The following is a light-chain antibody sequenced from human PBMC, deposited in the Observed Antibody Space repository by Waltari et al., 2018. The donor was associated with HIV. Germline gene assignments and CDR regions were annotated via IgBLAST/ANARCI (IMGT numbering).Light chain of an antibody. CDR2: QDS. CDR3: QAWDSSTAP. CDR1: KLGDKY. J-gene: IGLJ3*02. V-gene: IGLV3-1*01. Sequence: SYELTQPPSVSVSPGQTASITCSGDKLGDKYACWYQQKPGQSPVLVSYQDSKRPSGIPERFSGSNSGNTATLTISGTQAMDEADYYCQAWDSSTAPFGGGTKLTVL.